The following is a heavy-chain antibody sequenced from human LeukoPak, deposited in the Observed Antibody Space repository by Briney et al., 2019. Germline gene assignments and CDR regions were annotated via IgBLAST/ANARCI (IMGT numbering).Heavy chain of an antibody. J-gene: IGHJ4*02. D-gene: IGHD2-2*02. V-gene: IGHV3-23*01. CDR2: ISGSGGST. Sequence: PGGSLRLSCAASGFTFSSYAMSWVRQAPGKGLEWVSAISGSGGSTYYADSVKGRFTISRDNSKNTPYLQMNSLRAEDTAVYYCAKGVIVVVPAAIKPSGYWGQGTLVTVSS. CDR3: AKGVIVVVPAAIKPSGY. CDR1: GFTFSSYA.